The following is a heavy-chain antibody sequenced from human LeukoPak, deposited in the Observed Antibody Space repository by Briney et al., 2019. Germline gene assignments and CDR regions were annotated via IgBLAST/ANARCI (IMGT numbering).Heavy chain of an antibody. CDR1: GFTFKNSA. CDR3: TTAKFSGFDFDY. Sequence: GGSLRLSCAASGFTFKNSAMTWVRQAPGKGLEWVSAISGSGGSTYYADSVKGRFTISRDNSKNTLYLQMNSLRAEDTAVYYCTTAKFSGFDFDYWGQGTLVTVSS. D-gene: IGHD5-12*01. V-gene: IGHV3-23*01. J-gene: IGHJ4*02. CDR2: ISGSGGST.